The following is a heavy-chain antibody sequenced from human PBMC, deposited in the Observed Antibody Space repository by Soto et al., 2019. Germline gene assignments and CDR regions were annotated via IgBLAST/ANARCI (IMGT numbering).Heavy chain of an antibody. J-gene: IGHJ3*02. CDR2: IYPGDSDT. CDR1: GYSFTSYW. D-gene: IGHD2-15*01. V-gene: IGHV5-51*01. CDR3: ARSRQRPSKYGGNGLAAFDI. Sequence: GESLKISCKGSGYSFTSYWIGWVRQMPGKGLEWMGIIYPGDSDTRYSPSFQGQVTISADKSISTAYLQWSSLKASDTAMYYCARSRQRPSKYGGNGLAAFDIWGQGTMVTVSS.